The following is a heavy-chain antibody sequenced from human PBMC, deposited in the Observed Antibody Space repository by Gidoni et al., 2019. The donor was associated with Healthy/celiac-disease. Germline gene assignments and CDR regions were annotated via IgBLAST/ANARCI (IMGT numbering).Heavy chain of an antibody. V-gene: IGHV4-59*01. J-gene: IGHJ4*02. Sequence: QVQLQESGPGLVKPSETLSLTCTVSGGSIRRYYWSWIRQPPGKGLEWIGYIYYSGSTNYNPSLKSRVTISVDTSKNQFSLKLSSVTAADTAVYYCARDSSGSGSYLVGYFDYWGQGTLVTVSS. CDR3: ARDSSGSGSYLVGYFDY. CDR1: GGSIRRYY. CDR2: IYYSGST. D-gene: IGHD3-10*01.